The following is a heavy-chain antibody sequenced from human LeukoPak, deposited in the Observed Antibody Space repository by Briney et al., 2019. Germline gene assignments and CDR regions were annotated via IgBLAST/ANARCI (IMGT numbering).Heavy chain of an antibody. Sequence: ASVKVSCKASGGTFSSYAISWVRQAPGQGLEWMGIINPSGGSTSYAQKFQGRVTMTRDTSTSTVYMELSSLRSDDTAVYYCARDPRRSLNALDIWGQGTMVTVSS. J-gene: IGHJ3*02. V-gene: IGHV1-46*01. CDR1: GGTFSSYA. CDR3: ARDPRRSLNALDI. CDR2: INPSGGST.